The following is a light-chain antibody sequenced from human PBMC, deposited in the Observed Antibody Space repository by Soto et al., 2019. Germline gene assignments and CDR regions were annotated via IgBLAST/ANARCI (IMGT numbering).Light chain of an antibody. J-gene: IGKJ1*01. CDR2: EAS. CDR1: QTVGVR. Sequence: TQYTSTLSEYVGDIETLSCMASQTVGVRLAWYQHKPGQAPRLLIYEASNRAAGIPARFSGSGSGTDFTLTITSLEPEDFAFYYCHQRQRWPRTFGQGTKVDI. V-gene: IGKV3-11*01. CDR3: HQRQRWPRT.